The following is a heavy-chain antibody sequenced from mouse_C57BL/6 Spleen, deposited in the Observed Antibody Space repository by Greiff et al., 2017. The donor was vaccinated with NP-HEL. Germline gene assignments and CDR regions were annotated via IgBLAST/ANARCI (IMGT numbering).Heavy chain of an antibody. CDR2: ISDGGSYT. D-gene: IGHD3-2*02. CDR1: GFTFSSYA. J-gene: IGHJ3*01. Sequence: EVMLVESGGGLVKPGGSLKLSCAASGFTFSSYAMSWVRQTPGKRLEWVATISDGGSYTYYPDNVKGRFTISRDNAKNNLYLQMSHLKSEDTDMYYCARDRGSSGYVAWFAYWGQGTLVTVAA. V-gene: IGHV5-4*01. CDR3: ARDRGSSGYVAWFAY.